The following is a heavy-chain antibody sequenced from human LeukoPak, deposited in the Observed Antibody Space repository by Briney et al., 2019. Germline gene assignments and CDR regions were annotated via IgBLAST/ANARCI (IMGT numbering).Heavy chain of an antibody. D-gene: IGHD6-13*01. J-gene: IGHJ4*02. CDR3: ARDHSSSWNYFDY. V-gene: IGHV3-48*04. CDR2: ISSSSSTI. CDR1: GFTFSSYS. Sequence: GGSLRLSCAASGFTFSSYSMNWVRQAPGKGLEWDSYISSSSSTIYYADSVKGRFTISRDNAKKSLYLQMNSLRAEDTAVYYCARDHSSSWNYFDYWGRGTLVTVSS.